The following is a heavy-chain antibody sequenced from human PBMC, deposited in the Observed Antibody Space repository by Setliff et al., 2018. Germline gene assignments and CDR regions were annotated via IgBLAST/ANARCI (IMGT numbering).Heavy chain of an antibody. Sequence: HPGGSLRLSCAASGFTFSDYYMSWIRQAPGKGLEWVAFIRYDGSNKDYADSVKGRFTISRDNSKNAVYLQMNSLRAEDTAEYYCARGVVVVVAATSNYFDPWGQGTLVTVSS. CDR2: IRYDGSNK. J-gene: IGHJ5*02. CDR3: ARGVVVVVAATSNYFDP. D-gene: IGHD2-15*01. V-gene: IGHV3-30*02. CDR1: GFTFSDYY.